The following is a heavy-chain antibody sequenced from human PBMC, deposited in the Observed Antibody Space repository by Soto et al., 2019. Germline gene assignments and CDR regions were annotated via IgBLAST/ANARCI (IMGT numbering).Heavy chain of an antibody. CDR3: ANDRGRVVVAAHLDY. V-gene: IGHV3-30*18. CDR2: ISYDGSNK. Sequence: QVQLVESGGGVVQPGRSLRLSCAASGFTFGSYGMHWVRQAPGKGLEWVAVISYDGSNKYYADSVKGRFTISRDNSKNTLYLQMNSLRAEDTAVYYCANDRGRVVVAAHLDYWGQGTLVTGSS. D-gene: IGHD2-15*01. J-gene: IGHJ4*02. CDR1: GFTFGSYG.